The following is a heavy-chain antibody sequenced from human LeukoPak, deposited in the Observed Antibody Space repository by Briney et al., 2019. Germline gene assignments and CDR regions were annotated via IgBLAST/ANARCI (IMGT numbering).Heavy chain of an antibody. J-gene: IGHJ4*02. CDR3: ARGLRERIDVLRFLEWLPNRSPPEYFDY. Sequence: GGSLRLSCAASGFTFSSYSMNWVRQAPGKGLEWVSYISSSSSTIYYADSVKGRFTISRDNAKNSLYLQMNSLRAEDTAVYYCARGLRERIDVLRFLEWLPNRSPPEYFDYWGQGTLVTVSS. V-gene: IGHV3-48*01. D-gene: IGHD3-3*01. CDR2: ISSSSSTI. CDR1: GFTFSSYS.